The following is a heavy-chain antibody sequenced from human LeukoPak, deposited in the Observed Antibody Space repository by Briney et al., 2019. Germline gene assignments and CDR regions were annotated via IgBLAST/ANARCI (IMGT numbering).Heavy chain of an antibody. CDR2: LYSDGNT. V-gene: IGHV3-53*01. CDR3: ARGVEPLAANTLAY. J-gene: IGHJ4*02. D-gene: IGHD1-14*01. Sequence: GGSLRLSCAASGFTVITNDMAWVRQAPGKGPEWVSVLYSDGNTKYADSVQGRFTISRDNSKNNLYLEMNGLSPADTAVYYCARGVEPLAANTLAYWGQGTLVTVSS. CDR1: GFTVITND.